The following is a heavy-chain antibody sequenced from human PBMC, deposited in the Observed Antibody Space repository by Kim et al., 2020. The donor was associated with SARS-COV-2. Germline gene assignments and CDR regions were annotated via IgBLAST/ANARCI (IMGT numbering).Heavy chain of an antibody. CDR3: ASSVHQLLYRYEYFQH. CDR1: GYTFTGYY. V-gene: IGHV1-2*02. CDR2: INPNSGGT. Sequence: ASVKVSCKASGYTFTGYYMHWVRQAPGQGLEWMGWINPNSGGTNYAQKFQGRVTMTRDTSISTAYMELSRLRSDDTAVYYCASSVHQLLYRYEYFQHWGQGTLVTVSS. D-gene: IGHD2-2*02. J-gene: IGHJ1*01.